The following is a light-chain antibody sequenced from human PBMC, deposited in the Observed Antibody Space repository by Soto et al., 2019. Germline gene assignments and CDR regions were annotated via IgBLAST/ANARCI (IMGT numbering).Light chain of an antibody. Sequence: DIQMTQSPSSVSASVGDRVNIXCRARQSISSYLNWYQQKPGKAPKLLIYAASSLQSGVPSRFSGSGSGTEFTLTISSLQPEDFATYYCQQSYSTSFGPGTKVDIK. V-gene: IGKV1-39*01. CDR2: AAS. CDR1: QSISSY. J-gene: IGKJ3*01. CDR3: QQSYSTS.